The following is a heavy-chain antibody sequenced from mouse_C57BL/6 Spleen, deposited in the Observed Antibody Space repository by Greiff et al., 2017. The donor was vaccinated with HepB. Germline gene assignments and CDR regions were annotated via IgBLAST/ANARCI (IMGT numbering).Heavy chain of an antibody. CDR2: ISSGGSYT. CDR1: GFTFSSYG. Sequence: EVMLVESGGDLVKPGGSLKLSCAASGFTFSSYGMSWVRQTPDKRLEWVATISSGGSYTYYPDSVKGRFTISRDNAKNTLYLQMSSLKSEDTAMYYCARQTGTEGNYFDYWGQGTTLIVSS. V-gene: IGHV5-6*01. D-gene: IGHD4-1*01. CDR3: ARQTGTEGNYFDY. J-gene: IGHJ2*01.